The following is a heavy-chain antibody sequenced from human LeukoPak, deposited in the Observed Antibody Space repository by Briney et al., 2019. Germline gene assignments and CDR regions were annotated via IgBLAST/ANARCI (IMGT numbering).Heavy chain of an antibody. CDR1: GYFISSGYY. V-gene: IGHV4-38-2*02. D-gene: IGHD6-19*01. CDR2: IHHSGST. Sequence: PSETLSLTCTVSGYFISSGYYWGWIRQPPGKGLQWIGSIHHSGSTYYNPSLKSRVTISVDTSKNQFSLKLSSVTAADTAVYYCARTSSSGLVGGYYFDYGGQGTLVTVSS. CDR3: ARTSSSGLVGGYYFDY. J-gene: IGHJ4*02.